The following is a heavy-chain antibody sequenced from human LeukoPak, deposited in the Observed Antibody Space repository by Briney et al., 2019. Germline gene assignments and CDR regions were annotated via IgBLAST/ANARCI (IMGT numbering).Heavy chain of an antibody. CDR3: ARVSPYGNDAFDI. CDR2: VKQDGSEK. D-gene: IGHD4-17*01. V-gene: IGHV3-7*01. CDR1: GFTFSSYW. J-gene: IGHJ3*02. Sequence: PGGSLRLSCAASGFTFSSYWMSWVRQAPGKGLEWVANVKQDGSEKYYVDSVKGRFTISRDNAKNSLYLQMNSLRAEDTAVYCCARVSPYGNDAFDIWGQGTMVTVSS.